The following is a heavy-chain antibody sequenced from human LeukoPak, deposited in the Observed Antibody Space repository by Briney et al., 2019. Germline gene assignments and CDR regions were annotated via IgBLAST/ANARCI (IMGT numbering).Heavy chain of an antibody. CDR2: IIPSLDVA. V-gene: IGHV1-69*04. CDR3: ARDHCSPGTCLGGH. D-gene: IGHD2-15*01. Sequence: GASVKVSCKASGDTFIPYTFSWVRQAPGQGLERIGRIIPSLDVANYAHKFQGRVTLSVDRDTATTYMEVTSLRSEDTAIYYCARDHCSPGTCLGGHWGQGTLVTVSS. CDR1: GDTFIPYT. J-gene: IGHJ4*02.